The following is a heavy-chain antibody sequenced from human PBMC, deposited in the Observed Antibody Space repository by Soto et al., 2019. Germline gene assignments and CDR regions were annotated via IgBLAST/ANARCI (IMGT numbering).Heavy chain of an antibody. V-gene: IGHV1-2*04. CDR1: GYTFTSYA. J-gene: IGHJ4*02. CDR3: ARAGRTRSLDY. CDR2: INPDSGGT. Sequence: ASVKVSCKASGYTFTSYAMHWVRQAPGQGLEWMGWINPDSGGTNYAQKFQGWVTMTRDTSISTAYMELSRLRSDDTAVYYCARAGRTRSLDYWGQGTLVTVSS.